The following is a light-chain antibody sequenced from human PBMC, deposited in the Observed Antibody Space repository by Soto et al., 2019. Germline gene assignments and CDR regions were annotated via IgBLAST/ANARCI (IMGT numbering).Light chain of an antibody. J-gene: IGKJ5*01. CDR3: QPLDSYST. Sequence: DIKLTQSPSFLSASVGDRVTITCRASQGISSYLACYQQKPGKAPKLLIYAASTFQSGVPSRFSGSGAGTEFPLTISSLQPEDFATYYCQPLDSYSTFGQGTRLEIK. CDR2: AAS. V-gene: IGKV1-9*01. CDR1: QGISSY.